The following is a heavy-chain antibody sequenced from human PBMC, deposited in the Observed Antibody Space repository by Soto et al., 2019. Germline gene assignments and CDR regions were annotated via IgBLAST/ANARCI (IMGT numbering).Heavy chain of an antibody. D-gene: IGHD5-12*01. V-gene: IGHV3-30-3*01. J-gene: IGHJ6*02. Sequence: HPGGSLRLSCAASGFTFSSYAMHWVRQAPGKGLEWVAVISYDGSNKYYADSVKGRFTISRDNSKNTLYLQMNSLRAEDTAVYYCARQMATGYYYGMDVWGQGTTVTVSS. CDR2: ISYDGSNK. CDR3: ARQMATGYYYGMDV. CDR1: GFTFSSYA.